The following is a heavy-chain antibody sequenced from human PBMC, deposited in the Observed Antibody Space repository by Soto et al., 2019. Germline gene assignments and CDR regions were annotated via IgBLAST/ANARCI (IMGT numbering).Heavy chain of an antibody. V-gene: IGHV1-69*13. Sequence: ASVKVSCKASGGTFSSYAISWVRQAPGQGLEWMGGIIPIFGTANYAQKFQGRVTITADESTRTAYMELSSLRSEDTAVYSCARDIVGYYYDSSGYQNWFDPWGQGTLVTVSS. D-gene: IGHD3-22*01. CDR3: ARDIVGYYYDSSGYQNWFDP. J-gene: IGHJ5*02. CDR2: IIPIFGTA. CDR1: GGTFSSYA.